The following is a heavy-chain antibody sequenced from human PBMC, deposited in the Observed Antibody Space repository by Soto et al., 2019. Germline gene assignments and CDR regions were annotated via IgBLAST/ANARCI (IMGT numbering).Heavy chain of an antibody. CDR1: GFTFSSYA. J-gene: IGHJ4*02. CDR3: ARPDYGSGSYPDY. CDR2: ISYDGGNK. Sequence: PGGSLRLSCAAYGFTFSSYAMHWVRQAPGKGLEWVAVISYDGGNKYYADSVKGRFTISRDNSKNTLYLQINSLRAEDTAVYYCARPDYGSGSYPDYWGQGTLVTVSS. V-gene: IGHV3-30-3*01. D-gene: IGHD3-10*01.